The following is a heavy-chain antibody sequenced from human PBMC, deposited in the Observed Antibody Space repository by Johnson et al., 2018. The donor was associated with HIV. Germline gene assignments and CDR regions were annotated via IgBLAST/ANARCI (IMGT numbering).Heavy chain of an antibody. CDR1: GFTFSSYA. D-gene: IGHD5-18*01. Sequence: VQLVESGGGVVQPGRSLRLSCAASGFTFSSYAMHWVRQAPGKGLEWVSGISWNGGTIAYADSVKGRFTISRDNAKNSLYLQMNSLRAEDTALYYCAKDTYTAMGGYAFDIWGQGTMVTVSS. V-gene: IGHV3-9*01. CDR2: ISWNGGTI. CDR3: AKDTYTAMGGYAFDI. J-gene: IGHJ3*02.